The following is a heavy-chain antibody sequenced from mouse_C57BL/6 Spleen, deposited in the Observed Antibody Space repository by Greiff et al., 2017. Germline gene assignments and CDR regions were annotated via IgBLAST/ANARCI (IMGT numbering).Heavy chain of an antibody. D-gene: IGHD1-1*01. CDR1: GYTFTDYE. V-gene: IGHV1-15*01. CDR3: TFITSRY. Sequence: QVQLKESGAELVRPGASVTLSCKASGYTFTDYEMHWVKQTPVHGLEWIGAIDPETGGTAYNQKFKGKAILTADKSSSTAYMELRSLTSEDSAVXYCTFITSRYWGQGTTLTVSS. CDR2: IDPETGGT. J-gene: IGHJ2*01.